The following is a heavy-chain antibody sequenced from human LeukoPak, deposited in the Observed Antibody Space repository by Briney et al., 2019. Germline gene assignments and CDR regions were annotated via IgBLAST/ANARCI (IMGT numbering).Heavy chain of an antibody. V-gene: IGHV1-2*02. CDR2: INPNSGGT. CDR1: GYIFTSYY. CDR3: ARVRSTAAAGSFYFDY. Sequence: ASVKVSCKASGYIFTSYYIHWVRQAPGQGLEWMGIINPNSGGTNYAQKFQGRVTMTRDTSISTAYMELSRLRSDDTAVYYCARVRSTAAAGSFYFDYWGQGTLVTVSS. D-gene: IGHD6-13*01. J-gene: IGHJ4*02.